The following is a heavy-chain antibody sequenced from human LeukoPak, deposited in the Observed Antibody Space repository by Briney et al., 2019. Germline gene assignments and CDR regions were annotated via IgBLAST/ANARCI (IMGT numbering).Heavy chain of an antibody. Sequence: PGGSLRLSCAASGFTFDDYGMSWVRQAPGKGLGWVSGINWNGGSTGYADSVKGRFTISRDNAKNPLYLQMNSLRAEDTALYYCARDSYYYGSGSQYYFDYWGQGTLVTVFS. CDR2: INWNGGST. V-gene: IGHV3-20*04. D-gene: IGHD3-10*01. CDR3: ARDSYYYGSGSQYYFDY. J-gene: IGHJ4*02. CDR1: GFTFDDYG.